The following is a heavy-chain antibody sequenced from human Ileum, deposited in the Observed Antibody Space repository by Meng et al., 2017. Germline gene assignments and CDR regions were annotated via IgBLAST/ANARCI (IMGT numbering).Heavy chain of an antibody. CDR3: ARRAHYGDPPR. Sequence: QVQRQQRGAGLLKPSETLSLTCSVSSGSFTNNNYYWVGIRRPPGKGLEWIGCIYYGGSTYYNPSLKSRVTISVDTSTNQFSLKLISVTAADTAVYYCARRAHYGDPPRWGQGTLVTVSS. CDR2: IYYGGST. V-gene: IGHV4-39*01. CDR1: SGSFTNNNYY. D-gene: IGHD4-17*01. J-gene: IGHJ4*02.